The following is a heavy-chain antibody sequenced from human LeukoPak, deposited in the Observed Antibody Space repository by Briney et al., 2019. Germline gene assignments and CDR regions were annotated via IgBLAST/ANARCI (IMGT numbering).Heavy chain of an antibody. CDR3: ARDPGRRGSGLD. CDR1: GGSISSYY. D-gene: IGHD6-25*01. J-gene: IGHJ4*02. Sequence: PSETLSLTCTVSGGSISSYYLNWIRQPPGKGPEWVGHIYYSGSTSYNPSLKSRVTISVDTSKNQFSLRLNSVTAADTAIYYCARDPGRRGSGLDWGQRTLVTVSS. CDR2: IYYSGST. V-gene: IGHV4-59*01.